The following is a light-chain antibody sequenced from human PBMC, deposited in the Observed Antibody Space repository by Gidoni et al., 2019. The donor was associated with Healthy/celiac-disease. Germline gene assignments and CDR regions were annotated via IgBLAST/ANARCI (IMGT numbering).Light chain of an antibody. V-gene: IGLV2-14*03. J-gene: IGLJ3*02. CDR3: SSYTSSSTWV. CDR2: DVS. Sequence: QSALTQPASVSGSPSQSNTISCTGTSSYFGGYNYVPWYHQHPDKASKLMVYDVSNRPSAVSNRFAGSKSGNTASLTISGLQAEDEADYYCSSYTSSSTWVFGGGTKLTVL. CDR1: SSYFGGYNY.